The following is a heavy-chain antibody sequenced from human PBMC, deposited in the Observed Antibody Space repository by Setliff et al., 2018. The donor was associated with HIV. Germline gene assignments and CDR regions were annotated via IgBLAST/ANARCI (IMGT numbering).Heavy chain of an antibody. CDR2: ITHSGSP. Sequence: KASETLSLTCTVSGGSISSSSYYWGWIRQPPGKGLEWIGTITHSGSPYYTPSFKSRITISVDTSRNQFSLKLSSVTAADTAVYYCAGSWSGYPLSFGYWGQGTLVTVSS. J-gene: IGHJ4*02. CDR3: AGSWSGYPLSFGY. D-gene: IGHD3-3*01. V-gene: IGHV4-39*07. CDR1: GGSISSSSYY.